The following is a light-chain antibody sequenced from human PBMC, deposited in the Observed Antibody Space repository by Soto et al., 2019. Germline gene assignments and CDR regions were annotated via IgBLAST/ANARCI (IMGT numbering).Light chain of an antibody. J-gene: IGKJ1*01. Sequence: DVVITQSPLFLPVTLGQPASISCTSSQSLLYSDGRAYLSWFQQRPGQSPRRLIYRTSNRDSGVPDRFSGSGSGTDFTLKISRVEAEDVGVYFCMQGTLWPPTFGRGTKVEIK. CDR1: QSLLYSDGRAY. V-gene: IGKV2-30*01. CDR3: MQGTLWPPT. CDR2: RTS.